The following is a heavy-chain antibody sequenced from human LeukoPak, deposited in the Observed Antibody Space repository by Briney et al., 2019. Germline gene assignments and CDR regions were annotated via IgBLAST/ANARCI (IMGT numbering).Heavy chain of an antibody. J-gene: IGHJ4*02. V-gene: IGHV1-69*04. CDR1: GGTFSSYA. D-gene: IGHD1-26*01. Sequence: ASVKVSCKASGGTFSSYAISWVRQAPGQGLEWMGRIIPILGIANYAQKFQGRVTITADKSTSTAYMELSSLRSEDTAVYYCARAMGREGGFDYWGQGTLVTVSS. CDR3: ARAMGREGGFDY. CDR2: IIPILGIA.